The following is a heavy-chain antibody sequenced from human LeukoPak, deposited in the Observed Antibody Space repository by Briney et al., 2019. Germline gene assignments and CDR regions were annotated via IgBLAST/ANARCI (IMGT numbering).Heavy chain of an antibody. CDR2: ISGTGGST. D-gene: IGHD3-10*01. J-gene: IGHJ4*02. Sequence: GGSLRLSCAASGFTFSSYAMSWVRQAPGKGLEWVSGISGTGGSTYYADSVKGRFTISRDNSKNTLYLQINSLRAEDTAVYFCAKVWFGEDTYLDFWGQGTLVTFSS. CDR3: AKVWFGEDTYLDF. CDR1: GFTFSSYA. V-gene: IGHV3-23*01.